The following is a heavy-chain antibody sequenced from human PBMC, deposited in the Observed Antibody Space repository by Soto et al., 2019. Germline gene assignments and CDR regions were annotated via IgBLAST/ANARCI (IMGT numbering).Heavy chain of an antibody. CDR3: AKDQHPPWDPRGMDV. D-gene: IGHD1-26*01. V-gene: IGHV3-23*01. CDR1: GFTFSSYA. CDR2: ISGSGGST. Sequence: EVQLLESGGGLVQPGGSLRLSYAASGFTFSSYAMSWVRQAPGKGLEWVSAISGSGGSTYYADSVKGRFTISRDNSKNTLYLQMNSLRAEDTAVYYCAKDQHPPWDPRGMDVWGQGTTVTVSS. J-gene: IGHJ6*02.